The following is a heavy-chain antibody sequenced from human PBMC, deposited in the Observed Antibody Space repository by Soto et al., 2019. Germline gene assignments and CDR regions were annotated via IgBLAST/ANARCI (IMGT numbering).Heavy chain of an antibody. CDR2: ISYDGSNK. CDR3: AKDRSLLMVYAAPFDY. CDR1: GFTFSSYG. D-gene: IGHD2-8*01. V-gene: IGHV3-30*18. Sequence: QVQLVESGGGVVQPGRSLRLSCAASGFTFSSYGMHWVRQAPGKGLEWVAVISYDGSNKYYADSVKGRFTISRDNSKNTLYLQMNSLRAEDTAVYYCAKDRSLLMVYAAPFDYWGQGTLVTVSS. J-gene: IGHJ4*02.